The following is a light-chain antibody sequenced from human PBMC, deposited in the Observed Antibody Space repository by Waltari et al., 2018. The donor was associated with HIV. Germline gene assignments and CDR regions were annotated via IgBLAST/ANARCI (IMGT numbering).Light chain of an antibody. CDR2: GAY. CDR1: HSINTF. CDR3: LQGYISPLT. J-gene: IGKJ3*01. Sequence: DIQMTQSPSSLSASVGDRVTITCRTSHSINTFLNWYQMKPGKVPRLLIYGAYRLESGVPSRFSATGSGTDFSLTISSLQPEDFATYYFLQGYISPLTFGPGTKVDIK. V-gene: IGKV1-39*01.